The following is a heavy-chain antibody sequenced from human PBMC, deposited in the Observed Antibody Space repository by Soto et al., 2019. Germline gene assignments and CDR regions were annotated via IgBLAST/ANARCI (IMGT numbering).Heavy chain of an antibody. D-gene: IGHD3-10*01. CDR1: GGSFSGYY. Sequence: SETLSLTCAVYGGSFSGYYWSWIRQPPGKGLEWIGEINHSGSTNYNPSLKSRVTISVDTSKNQFSLKLSSVTAADTAVYYCARDLWSPDYWGQEPLVTFPS. J-gene: IGHJ4*02. CDR3: ARDLWSPDY. V-gene: IGHV4-34*01. CDR2: INHSGST.